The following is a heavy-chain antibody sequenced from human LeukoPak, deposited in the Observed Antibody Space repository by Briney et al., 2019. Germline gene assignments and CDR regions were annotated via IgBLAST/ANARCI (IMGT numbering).Heavy chain of an antibody. CDR3: ARDLVGTYYYDSREINDAFDI. CDR2: ISAYNGNT. Sequence: ASVKVSCKASGYTFTSYGISWVRQAPGQGLEWMGWISAYNGNTNYAQKLQGRVTMTTDTSTSTAYMELRSQRSDDTAVYYCARDLVGTYYYDSREINDAFDIWGQGTMVTVSS. V-gene: IGHV1-18*01. D-gene: IGHD3-22*01. J-gene: IGHJ3*02. CDR1: GYTFTSYG.